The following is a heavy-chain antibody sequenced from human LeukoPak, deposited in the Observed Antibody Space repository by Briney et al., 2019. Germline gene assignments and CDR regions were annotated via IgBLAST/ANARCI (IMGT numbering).Heavy chain of an antibody. CDR1: GFIFNKYW. D-gene: IGHD6-13*01. Sequence: GGSLRLSCAASGFIFNKYWMTWFRQPPGKGLEWVSRINSDGSSTSYADSVKGRFTISRDNAKNTLYLQMNSLRAEDTAVYYCAREGMRGIAAAGYGAFDIWGQGTMVTVSS. CDR3: AREGMRGIAAAGYGAFDI. V-gene: IGHV3-74*01. J-gene: IGHJ3*02. CDR2: INSDGSST.